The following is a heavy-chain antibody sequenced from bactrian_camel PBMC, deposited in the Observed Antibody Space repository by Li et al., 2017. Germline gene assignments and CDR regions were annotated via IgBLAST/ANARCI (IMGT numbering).Heavy chain of an antibody. J-gene: IGHJ4*01. CDR1: TPSRNGYC. Sequence: VQLVESGGGSVQAGGSLRLSCVASTPSRNGYCMGWFRQGPGKEREGVTAIMTSSDGGTRYADSVKGRFTISLDNAKNTLYLQLNSLKSEDTAIYYCAKVGWMLQSMPRATRGQGTQVTVS. V-gene: IGHV3S1*01. D-gene: IGHD3*01. CDR2: IMTSSDGGT.